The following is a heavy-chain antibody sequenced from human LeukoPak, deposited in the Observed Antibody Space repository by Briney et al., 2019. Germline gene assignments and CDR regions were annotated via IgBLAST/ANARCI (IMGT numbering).Heavy chain of an antibody. D-gene: IGHD3-22*01. J-gene: IGHJ4*02. CDR2: IKQDGSEK. CDR3: AREGSGYYSDY. V-gene: IGHV3-7*01. CDR1: GFTFSSYW. Sequence: GGSLRLSCAASGFTFSSYWMSWVRQAPGKGLEWVANIKQDGSEKYYVDSVKGRFTISRDNAKNSLYLQMNSLRAEDTAVYYRAREGSGYYSDYWGQGTLVTVSS.